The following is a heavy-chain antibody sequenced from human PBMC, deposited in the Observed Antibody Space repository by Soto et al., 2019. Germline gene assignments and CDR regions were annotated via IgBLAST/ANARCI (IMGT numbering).Heavy chain of an antibody. J-gene: IGHJ6*02. CDR3: ARGVYCSSTSCYYYGMDV. CDR1: GDSVSSNSAA. Sequence: PSQTLSLTCAISGDSVSSNSAAWNWIRQSPSRGLEWLGRTYYRSKWYNDYTVSVKSRITINPDTSKNQFSLQLNSVTPEDTAVYYCARGVYCSSTSCYYYGMDVWGQGTTVTVSS. CDR2: TYYRSKWYN. D-gene: IGHD2-2*01. V-gene: IGHV6-1*01.